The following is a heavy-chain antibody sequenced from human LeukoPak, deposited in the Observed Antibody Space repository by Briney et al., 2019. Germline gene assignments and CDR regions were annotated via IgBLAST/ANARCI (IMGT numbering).Heavy chain of an antibody. J-gene: IGHJ4*02. CDR3: ARLVNYGYSDY. V-gene: IGHV4-59*11. D-gene: IGHD3-22*01. Sequence: PSETLCLTCTVSGGSTSGRYWTWIRQPPGKGLEWIGYIHYDGRTNYNPSFKSRVIISLDTSNNQFSLNLKSVTAADTAAYYCARLVNYGYSDYWGQGTLVTVSS. CDR1: GGSTSGRY. CDR2: IHYDGRT.